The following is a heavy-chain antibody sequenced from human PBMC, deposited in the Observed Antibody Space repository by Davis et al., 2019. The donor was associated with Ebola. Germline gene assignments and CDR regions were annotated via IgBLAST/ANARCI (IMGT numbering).Heavy chain of an antibody. CDR1: GLTFSSYS. J-gene: IGHJ4*02. CDR3: ARDTARYGDYAGIDY. Sequence: PGGSLRLSCAASGLTFSSYSMNWVRQAPGKGLEWVSAISSSSSYIYYADSVKGRFTISRDNAKNSLYLQMNSLRAEDTAVYYCARDTARYGDYAGIDYWGQGTLVTVSS. CDR2: ISSSSSYI. V-gene: IGHV3-21*01. D-gene: IGHD4-17*01.